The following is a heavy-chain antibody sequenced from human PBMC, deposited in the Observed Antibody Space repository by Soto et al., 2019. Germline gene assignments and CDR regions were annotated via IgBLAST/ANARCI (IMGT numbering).Heavy chain of an antibody. CDR2: ISGSGGST. Sequence: EVQLLESGGGLVQPGGSLRLSCAASGFTFSSYAMRWVRQAPGKGLEWVSAISGSGGSTYYADSVKGRFTISRDNSKNTRYLQRNSLRAEDTAVYYCARRGSGSDYDYWGQGTLVTVSS. J-gene: IGHJ4*02. CDR3: ARRGSGSDYDY. D-gene: IGHD1-26*01. CDR1: GFTFSSYA. V-gene: IGHV3-23*01.